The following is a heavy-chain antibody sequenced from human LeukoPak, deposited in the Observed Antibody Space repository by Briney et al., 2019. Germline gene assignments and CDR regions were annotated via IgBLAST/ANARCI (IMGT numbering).Heavy chain of an antibody. CDR2: IKPSGGST. CDR3: ARGLGNVDTAMVKSSYYYYYYMDV. D-gene: IGHD5-18*01. V-gene: IGHV1-46*01. J-gene: IGHJ6*03. CDR1: GYTFTSYY. Sequence: ASVKVSCKASGYTFTSYYMHWVRQAPGQGLEWMGIIKPSGGSTSYAQKFQGTDTMTRDMSKSTVYMELSSLRSEDTAVYYCARGLGNVDTAMVKSSYYYYYYMDVWGKGTTVTVSS.